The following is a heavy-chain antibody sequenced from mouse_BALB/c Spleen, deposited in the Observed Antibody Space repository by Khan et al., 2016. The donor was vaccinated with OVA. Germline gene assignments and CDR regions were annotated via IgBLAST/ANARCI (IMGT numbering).Heavy chain of an antibody. V-gene: IGHV1S137*01. CDR3: AGPDYDGYYDY. CDR1: GYTFTDYA. D-gene: IGHD2-3*01. CDR2: ISTYSGNT. Sequence: QVQLQQSGPELVRPGVSVKISCKGSGYTFTDYAMYWVKQSHAKSLEWIGLISTYSGNTNYNQKFKGKATMTVDKSSSTAYMELARLTSEDTAIXYFAGPDYDGYYDYWGQGTTLTVSS. J-gene: IGHJ2*01.